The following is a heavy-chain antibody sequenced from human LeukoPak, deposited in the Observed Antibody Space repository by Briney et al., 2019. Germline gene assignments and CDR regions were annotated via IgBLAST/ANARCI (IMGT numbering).Heavy chain of an antibody. CDR2: IWYDGSNK. J-gene: IGHJ4*02. CDR1: GFTFSSYG. Sequence: GSLRLSCAASGFTFSSYGMHWVRQAPGKGLEWVAVIWYDGSNKYYADSVKGRFTISRDNSKNTLYLQMNSLRAEDTAVYYCARHTPYCSGGSCYSYYFDYWGQGTLVTVSS. D-gene: IGHD2-15*01. V-gene: IGHV3-33*01. CDR3: ARHTPYCSGGSCYSYYFDY.